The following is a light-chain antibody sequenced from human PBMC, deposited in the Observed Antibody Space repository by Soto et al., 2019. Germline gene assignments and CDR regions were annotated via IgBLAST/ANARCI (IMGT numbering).Light chain of an antibody. Sequence: IQMTHSPSAPSASVGYRVPITCRASLPISNYLAWYQQKPGKAPNLLIYTASNLQSGVPSRFSGSGSGTHFTLTISSLQPEDFGTYYCPQTDSCPITFGQGTRLEI. CDR1: LPISNY. V-gene: IGKV1-12*01. CDR2: TAS. J-gene: IGKJ5*01. CDR3: PQTDSCPIT.